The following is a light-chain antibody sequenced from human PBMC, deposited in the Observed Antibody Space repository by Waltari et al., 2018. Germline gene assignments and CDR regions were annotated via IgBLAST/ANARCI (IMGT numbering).Light chain of an antibody. CDR2: WSY. Sequence: DILMTQSPESLAVSLGERDTINCKSSESVLYSSNNKNHLAWYQQKPGQPPKLLLYWSYTRESGVPDRFSGRGSETDFTLTVTSLQAEDAAVYYCQQYYSTPLTFGGGTRVEI. J-gene: IGKJ4*01. V-gene: IGKV4-1*01. CDR3: QQYYSTPLT. CDR1: ESVLYSSNNKNH.